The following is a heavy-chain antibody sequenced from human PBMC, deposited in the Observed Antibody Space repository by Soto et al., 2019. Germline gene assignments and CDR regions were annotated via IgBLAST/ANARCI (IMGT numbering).Heavy chain of an antibody. CDR3: ARRVGGSYFEY. Sequence: EVQLLESGGGLVQPGGSLRLSCAASGFTFSNYVMTWVRQAPGKGLEWVSLISGSGSTTYYADSVKGRFTISRDNSKNTLYVQMNSLRAEDTAVFYCARRVGGSYFEYWGQGTLVTVSS. CDR1: GFTFSNYV. J-gene: IGHJ4*02. D-gene: IGHD1-26*01. CDR2: ISGSGSTT. V-gene: IGHV3-23*01.